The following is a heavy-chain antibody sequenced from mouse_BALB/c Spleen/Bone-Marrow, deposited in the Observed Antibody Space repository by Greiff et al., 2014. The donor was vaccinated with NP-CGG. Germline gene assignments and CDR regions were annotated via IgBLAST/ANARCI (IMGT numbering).Heavy chain of an antibody. Sequence: EVQLQQSGGGLVKPGGSLKLSCAASGFTFSGYYMYWVRQTPEKRLEWVATISDGGSYTYYPDSVKGRFTISRDNAKSNLYLQMSSLKSEDTAMYYCARSGERYGAMDYWGQGTSVTVFS. V-gene: IGHV5-4*02. CDR2: ISDGGSYT. J-gene: IGHJ4*01. D-gene: IGHD1-1*02. CDR1: GFTFSGYY. CDR3: ARSGERYGAMDY.